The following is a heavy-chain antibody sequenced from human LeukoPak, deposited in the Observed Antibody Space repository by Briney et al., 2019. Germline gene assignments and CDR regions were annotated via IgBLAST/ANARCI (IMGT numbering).Heavy chain of an antibody. D-gene: IGHD3-16*01. CDR1: GFTFSSYE. CDR3: ARGDDYADY. J-gene: IGHJ4*02. CDR2: ISSSSSYI. V-gene: IGHV3-21*05. Sequence: GGSLRLSCAASGFTFSSYEMNWVRQAPGKGLEWVSYISSSSSYIYYADSVKGRFTISRDNAKNSLYLQMNSLRAEDTAVYYCARGDDYADYWGQGTLVTVSS.